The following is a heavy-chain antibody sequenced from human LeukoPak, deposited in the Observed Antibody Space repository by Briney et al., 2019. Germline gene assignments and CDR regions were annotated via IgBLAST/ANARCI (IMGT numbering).Heavy chain of an antibody. V-gene: IGHV3-30*18. J-gene: IGHJ4*02. Sequence: PGGSLRLSCAASGFTFSSYGMHWVRQAPGKGLEWVAVISYDGSNKYYADSVEGRFTISRDNSKNTLYLQMNSLRAEDTAVYYCAKDRAVAGPPFDYWGQGTLVTVSS. D-gene: IGHD6-19*01. CDR3: AKDRAVAGPPFDY. CDR2: ISYDGSNK. CDR1: GFTFSSYG.